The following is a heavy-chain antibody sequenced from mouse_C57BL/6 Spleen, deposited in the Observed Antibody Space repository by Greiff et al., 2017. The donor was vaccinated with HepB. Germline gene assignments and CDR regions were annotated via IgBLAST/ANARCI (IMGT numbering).Heavy chain of an antibody. D-gene: IGHD4-1*01. CDR1: GYTFTDYY. CDR2: INPNNGGT. Sequence: EVQLQQSGPELVKPGASVKISCKASGYTFTDYYMNWVKQSHGKSLEWIGDINPNNGGTSYNQKFKGKATLTVDKSSSTAYMELRSLTSEDSAVYYCARRGLTGTRRGFDYWGQGTTLTVSS. V-gene: IGHV1-26*01. J-gene: IGHJ2*01. CDR3: ARRGLTGTRRGFDY.